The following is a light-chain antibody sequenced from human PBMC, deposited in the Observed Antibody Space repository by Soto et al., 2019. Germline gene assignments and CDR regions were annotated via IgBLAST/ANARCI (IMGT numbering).Light chain of an antibody. CDR3: CSYAGSYTSHV. Sequence: QSVLTQPPSVSGAPGQTITISCTGSSSNIGAGYDVHWYQQLPGRAPKLLIYGNNNRPSGVPDRFSGSKSGNTASLSISGLQAEDEADYYCCSYAGSYTSHVFGTGTKLTVL. CDR1: SSNIGAGYD. V-gene: IGLV1-40*01. CDR2: GNN. J-gene: IGLJ1*01.